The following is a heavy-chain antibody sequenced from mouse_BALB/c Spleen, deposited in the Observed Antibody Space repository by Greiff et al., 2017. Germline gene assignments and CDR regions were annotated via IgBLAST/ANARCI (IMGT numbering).Heavy chain of an antibody. D-gene: IGHD2-1*01. J-gene: IGHJ2*01. V-gene: IGHV2-9*02. CDR1: GFSLTSYG. CDR3: AREEGGLLAFDY. CDR2: IWAGGST. Sequence: VKLVESGPGLVAPSQSLSITCTVSGFSLTSYGVHWVRQPPGKGLEWLGVIWAGGSTNYNSALMSRLSISKDNSKSQVFLKMNSLQTDDTAMYYCAREEGGLLAFDYWGQGTTLTVSS.